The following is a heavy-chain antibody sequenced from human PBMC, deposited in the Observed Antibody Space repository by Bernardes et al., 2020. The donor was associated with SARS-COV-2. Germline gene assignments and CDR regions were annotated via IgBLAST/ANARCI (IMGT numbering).Heavy chain of an antibody. Sequence: SETLSLTCAVYGGSFSGYYWSWIRQPPGKGLEWIGEVNHSGSTNCNPSLKSRVTISGDTSKNQFSLTLSSVTAEDTAVYYCARDRDYYDSSGFDYWGQGTLVTVSS. CDR2: VNHSGST. CDR3: ARDRDYYDSSGFDY. CDR1: GGSFSGYY. J-gene: IGHJ4*02. V-gene: IGHV4-34*01. D-gene: IGHD3-22*01.